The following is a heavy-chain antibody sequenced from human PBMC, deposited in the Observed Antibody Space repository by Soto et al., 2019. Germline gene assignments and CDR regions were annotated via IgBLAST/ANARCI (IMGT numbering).Heavy chain of an antibody. J-gene: IGHJ4*02. CDR3: ATTPYYDYVWGSYRLDY. V-gene: IGHV1-69*13. CDR2: IIPIFGTA. CDR1: GGTFGSYA. Sequence: GASVKVSCKASGGTFGSYASSWVRQAPGQGLEWMGGIIPIFGTANYAQKFQGRVTITADESTSTAYMELSSLRSEDTAVYYCATTPYYDYVWGSYRLDYWGQGTLVTVSS. D-gene: IGHD3-16*02.